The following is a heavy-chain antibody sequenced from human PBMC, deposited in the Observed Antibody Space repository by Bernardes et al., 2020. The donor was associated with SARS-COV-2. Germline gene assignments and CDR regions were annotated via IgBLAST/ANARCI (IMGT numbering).Heavy chain of an antibody. D-gene: IGHD3-10*01. Sequence: SETLSLTCTVSGGSISSSSNYWGWIRQPTGRGLEWIRSIYYSGSTYGSTYYNPSLKSRVTISVDTSKSQYSLKLCSVTAADTAVYYCARPKESSGLIDYWGQGTLVTVSS. CDR2: IYYSGSTYGST. J-gene: IGHJ4*02. CDR3: ARPKESSGLIDY. CDR1: GGSISSSSNY. V-gene: IGHV4-39*01.